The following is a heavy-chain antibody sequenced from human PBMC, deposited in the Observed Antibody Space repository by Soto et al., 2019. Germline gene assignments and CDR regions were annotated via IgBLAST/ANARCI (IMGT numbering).Heavy chain of an antibody. V-gene: IGHV4-59*01. CDR2: MYNTGST. Sequence: QVRLQESGPGLVKPSETLSLTCTVSGGSISSYYWSWIRQPPGKGLEWIGYMYNTGSTIYNPSLKSRVTISVDKSKNHFSLRLNSVPAADTAVYYCARDLWGYCGADCYPLDVWGQGTTVTVSS. CDR3: ARDLWGYCGADCYPLDV. J-gene: IGHJ6*02. CDR1: GGSISSYY. D-gene: IGHD2-21*02.